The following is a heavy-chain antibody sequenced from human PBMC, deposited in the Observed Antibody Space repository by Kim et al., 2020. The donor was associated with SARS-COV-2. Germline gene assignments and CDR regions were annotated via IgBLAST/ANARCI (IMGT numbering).Heavy chain of an antibody. J-gene: IGHJ5*02. Sequence: GGSLRLSCAASGFTFSSYSMNWVRQAPGKGLEWVSSISSSSSYIYYADSVKGRFTISRDNAKNSLYLQMNSLRAEDTAVYYCARQWDYDILTGYYPGWFDPWGQGTLVTVSS. CDR3: ARQWDYDILTGYYPGWFDP. V-gene: IGHV3-21*01. CDR2: ISSSSSYI. D-gene: IGHD3-9*01. CDR1: GFTFSSYS.